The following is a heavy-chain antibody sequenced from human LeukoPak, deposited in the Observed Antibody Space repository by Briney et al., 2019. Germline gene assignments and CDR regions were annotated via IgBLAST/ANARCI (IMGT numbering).Heavy chain of an antibody. CDR2: IYYSGST. CDR1: GGSISSSSYY. CDR3: ASLVAATQADPYNWFDP. Sequence: SETLSLTCTVSGGSISSSSYYWGWIRQPPGKGLEWIGSIYYSGSTYYNPSLKSRVTISVDTSKNQFSLKLSSVTAADTAVYYCASLVAATQADPYNWFDPWGQGTLVTVSS. J-gene: IGHJ5*02. V-gene: IGHV4-39*07. D-gene: IGHD2-15*01.